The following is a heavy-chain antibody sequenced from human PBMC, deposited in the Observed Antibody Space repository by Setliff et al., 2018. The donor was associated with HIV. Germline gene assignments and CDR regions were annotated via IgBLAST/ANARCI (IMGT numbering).Heavy chain of an antibody. CDR2: INAGNGNT. J-gene: IGHJ6*02. Sequence: RASVKVSCKASGYTFSYAMHWVRQAPGQRLEWMGWINAGNGNTKYSQKFQGRVTITRDTSASTAYVELSSLRSEDTAVYYCASIDCGGDCYSYYYYGMDVWGQGTTVTVSS. CDR3: ASIDCGGDCYSYYYYGMDV. D-gene: IGHD2-21*02. CDR1: GYTFSYA. V-gene: IGHV1-3*01.